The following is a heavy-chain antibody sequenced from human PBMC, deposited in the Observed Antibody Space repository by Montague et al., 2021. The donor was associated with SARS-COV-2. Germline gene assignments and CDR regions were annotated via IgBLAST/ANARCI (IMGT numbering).Heavy chain of an antibody. Sequence: CAISGDSVSSNSAAWNWIRQSPSRGLEWLGRTYYRSKWYNDYAVXVKSRITINPDTSKNQFSLQLNSVTAEDTAVYYCARGRGTALFRRVYFGMDVWGQGTTVTVSS. CDR2: TYYRSKWYN. CDR1: GDSVSSNSAA. D-gene: IGHD1-1*01. V-gene: IGHV6-1*01. J-gene: IGHJ6*02. CDR3: ARGRGTALFRRVYFGMDV.